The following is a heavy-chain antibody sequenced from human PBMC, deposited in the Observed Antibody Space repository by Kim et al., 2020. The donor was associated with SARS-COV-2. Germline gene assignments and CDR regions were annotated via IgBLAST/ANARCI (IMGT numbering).Heavy chain of an antibody. CDR1: GGSFSGYY. J-gene: IGHJ4*02. D-gene: IGHD5-12*01. Sequence: SETLSLTCAVYGGSFSGYYWSWIRQPPGKGLEWIGEINHSGSTNYNPSLKSRVTISVDTSKNQFSLKLSSVTAADTAVYYCARGHVEMATIPDYWGQGTLVTVSS. V-gene: IGHV4-34*01. CDR3: ARGHVEMATIPDY. CDR2: INHSGST.